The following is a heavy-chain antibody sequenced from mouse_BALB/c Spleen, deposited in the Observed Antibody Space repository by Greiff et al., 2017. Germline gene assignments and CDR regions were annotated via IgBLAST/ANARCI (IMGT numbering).Heavy chain of an antibody. CDR2: ISSGGSYT. Sequence: EVQLQESGGGLVKPGGSLKLSCAASGFTFSSYTMSWVRQTPEKRLEWVATISSGGSYTYYPDSVKGRFTISRDNAKNTLYLQMSSLKSEDTAMYYCTRDKDFDVWGAGTTVTVSS. CDR1: GFTFSSYT. J-gene: IGHJ1*01. V-gene: IGHV5-6-4*01. CDR3: TRDKDFDV.